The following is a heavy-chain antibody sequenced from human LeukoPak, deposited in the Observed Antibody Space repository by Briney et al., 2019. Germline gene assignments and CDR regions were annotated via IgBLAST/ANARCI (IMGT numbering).Heavy chain of an antibody. CDR2: IYYSGDG. V-gene: IGHV4-30-4*01. CDR3: ARAPGSRYSGYGLPFDY. Sequence: PSQTLSLTCTVSGGSISSGGYYWRWVRQPPGKGLEWIGYIYYSGDGYYNPSLKSRVNISLDTSIHQFSLKLTSVTPADTAVYYCARAPGSRYSGYGLPFDYWGQGTLATVSS. D-gene: IGHD5-12*01. CDR1: GGSISSGGYY. J-gene: IGHJ4*02.